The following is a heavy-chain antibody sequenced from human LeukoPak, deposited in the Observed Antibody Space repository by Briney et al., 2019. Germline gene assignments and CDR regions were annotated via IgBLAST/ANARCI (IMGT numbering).Heavy chain of an antibody. CDR3: ARDESSSWYAFDI. CDR2: ISSSSSYI. V-gene: IGHV3-21*01. Sequence: GGSLRLSCAASGFTFSSYSMNWVRQAPGKGLEWVSSISSSSSYIYYADSVKGRFTISRDNAKNSLYLQMNSLRAEDTAVYYCARDESSSWYAFDIWGQGTMVTVSS. J-gene: IGHJ3*02. CDR1: GFTFSSYS. D-gene: IGHD6-13*01.